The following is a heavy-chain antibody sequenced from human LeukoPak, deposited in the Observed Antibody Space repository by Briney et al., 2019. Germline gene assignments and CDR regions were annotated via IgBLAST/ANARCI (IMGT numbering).Heavy chain of an antibody. CDR2: ISSSGSTK. J-gene: IGHJ4*02. CDR3: ARGGLSIMGY. CDR1: GGSITTGSHY. Sequence: LSLTCTVSGGSITTGSHYWGWVRQPPGKGLEWVSYISSSGSTKYYADSVKGRFTISRDNARNSLYLQMNSLRAEDTAVYFCARGGLSIMGYWGQGTLVTVSS. V-gene: IGHV3-48*01. D-gene: IGHD2/OR15-2a*01.